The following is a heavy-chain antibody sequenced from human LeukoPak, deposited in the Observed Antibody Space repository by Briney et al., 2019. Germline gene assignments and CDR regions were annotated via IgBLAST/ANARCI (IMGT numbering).Heavy chain of an antibody. CDR2: ISYDGSNK. J-gene: IGHJ4*02. CDR1: GFTFSSYA. CDR3: ARGSSRPYY. Sequence: GGSLRLSCAASGFTFSSYAMHWVRQAPGKGLEWVAVISYDGSNKYYADSVKGRFTTSRDNSKNTLYLQMNSLRAEDTAVYYCARGSSRPYYWGQGTLVTVSS. V-gene: IGHV3-30-3*01. D-gene: IGHD6-6*01.